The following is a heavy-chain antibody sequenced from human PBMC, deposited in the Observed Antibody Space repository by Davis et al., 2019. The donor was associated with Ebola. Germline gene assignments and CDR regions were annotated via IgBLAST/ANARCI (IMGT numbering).Heavy chain of an antibody. V-gene: IGHV3-11*04. CDR2: IGRSRSTM. CDR3: AKSSMTGWY. J-gene: IGHJ4*02. Sequence: GESLKISCAASGFTFSAHYMSWIRQAPGKGLEWVSYIGRSRSTMYYADSVKGRFTISTDNSKNTLYLQMSSLRVEDTAVYYCAKSSMTGWYWGQGTLVTVSS. CDR1: GFTFSAHY. D-gene: IGHD1-14*01.